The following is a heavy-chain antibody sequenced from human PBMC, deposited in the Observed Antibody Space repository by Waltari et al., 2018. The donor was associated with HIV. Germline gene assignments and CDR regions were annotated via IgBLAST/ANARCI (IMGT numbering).Heavy chain of an antibody. D-gene: IGHD2-15*01. V-gene: IGHV4-31*01. Sequence: QVQLQESGPGLVKPSQTLSLTCTVSGGPISSGGYYWSWIRQLPGKGLEWIGSIYDSGSTYYNPSLMSLVTISGDTSKNQFSLKLSSVTAADTAVYYCARDLGYCSGGSCYSRVVYDLWGRGTLVTVSS. CDR1: GGPISSGGYY. CDR2: IYDSGST. J-gene: IGHJ2*01. CDR3: ARDLGYCSGGSCYSRVVYDL.